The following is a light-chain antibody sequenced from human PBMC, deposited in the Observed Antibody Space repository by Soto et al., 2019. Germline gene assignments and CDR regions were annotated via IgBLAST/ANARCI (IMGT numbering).Light chain of an antibody. CDR2: AAS. CDR3: QKYNSAPHT. V-gene: IGKV1-27*01. CDR1: QGISNY. Sequence: DIQMTQSPSSLSASVGDRVTITCRASQGISNYLDWYQQKPGKDPKLLIYAASTLQSVVPSRFSGSGSRTDFTLTIISLQPEDVATYYCQKYNSAPHTFGQGTKLEIK. J-gene: IGKJ2*01.